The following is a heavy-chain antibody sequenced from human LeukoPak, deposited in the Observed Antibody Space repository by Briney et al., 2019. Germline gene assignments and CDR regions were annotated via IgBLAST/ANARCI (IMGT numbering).Heavy chain of an antibody. J-gene: IGHJ4*02. Sequence: GGSLRLSCAASGFTFSSYWMHWVRQAPGKGLVWVSRINTDGRITSYADSVKGRFTISRDNAKDSLSLQMNSLRAEDTAVYYCARDYKGLSEYWGQGTLVTVSS. V-gene: IGHV3-74*01. CDR2: INTDGRIT. D-gene: IGHD1-1*01. CDR1: GFTFSSYW. CDR3: ARDYKGLSEY.